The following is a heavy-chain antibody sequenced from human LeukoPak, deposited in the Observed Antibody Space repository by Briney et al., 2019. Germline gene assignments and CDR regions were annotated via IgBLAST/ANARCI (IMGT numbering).Heavy chain of an antibody. CDR3: AREGEYGSGRLYYYYGMDV. V-gene: IGHV3-11*01. CDR1: GSTFSDYY. CDR2: ISSSGSTI. Sequence: GGSLRLSCAASGSTFSDYYMSWIRQAPGKGLEWVSYISSSGSTIYYADSVKVRFTISRDNAKNSLYLQMNSLRAEDTAVYYCAREGEYGSGRLYYYYGMDVWGQGTTVTVSS. J-gene: IGHJ6*02. D-gene: IGHD3-10*01.